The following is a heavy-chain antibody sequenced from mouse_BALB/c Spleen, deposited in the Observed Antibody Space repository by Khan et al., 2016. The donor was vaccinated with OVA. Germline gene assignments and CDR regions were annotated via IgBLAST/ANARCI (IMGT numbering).Heavy chain of an antibody. CDR2: INPNNGGT. CDR1: GYTFTDYY. V-gene: IGHV1-18*01. Sequence: VRLQQSGPELLKPGASVQIPCKASGYTFTDYYLDWVKQSPGQGLEWLGDINPNNGGTIYNETFKGKATLTVDKSSSTAYMDLRSLTSAYSAVSYCARRVNGSFAYWGQGTLVTVPA. CDR3: ARRVNGSFAY. D-gene: IGHD2-2*01. J-gene: IGHJ3*01.